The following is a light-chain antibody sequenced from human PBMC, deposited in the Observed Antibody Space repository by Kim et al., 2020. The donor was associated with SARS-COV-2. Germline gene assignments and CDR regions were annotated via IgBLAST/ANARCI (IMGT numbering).Light chain of an antibody. CDR3: QQYRTWPT. V-gene: IGKV3-15*01. CDR1: QGIGSD. CDR2: GAS. Sequence: SGLRGEGATPSWRGRQGIGSDLAWYQQKPGQAPRLVIYGASSRATGVPARFSGSGSGTDFSLTISSLQSEDFALYYCQQYRTWPTFGGGTKVDIK. J-gene: IGKJ4*01.